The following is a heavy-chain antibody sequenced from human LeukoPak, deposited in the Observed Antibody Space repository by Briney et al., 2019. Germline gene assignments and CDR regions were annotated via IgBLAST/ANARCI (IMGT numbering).Heavy chain of an antibody. Sequence: PGRSLTLSCAASGFTFSNYAIHWVRQAPGRGLEWVGRIKSKTDGGTIDYAAVVKGRFTISRDDSKNTLYLQMDSLKTEDTAVYYCTPTTTVTTDHWGQGTLVTVSS. CDR1: GFTFSNYA. D-gene: IGHD4-17*01. CDR2: IKSKTDGGTI. J-gene: IGHJ4*02. V-gene: IGHV3-15*01. CDR3: TPTTTVTTDH.